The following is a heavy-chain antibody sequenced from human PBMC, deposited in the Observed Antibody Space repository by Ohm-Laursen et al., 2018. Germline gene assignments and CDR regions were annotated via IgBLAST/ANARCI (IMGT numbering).Heavy chain of an antibody. CDR3: LIKYKSLDY. D-gene: IGHD1-1*01. CDR1: GYTFTDDY. CDR2: INPNSGDT. Sequence: GASVKVSCKASGYTFTDDYMHWVRQAPGQGLEWMGWINPNSGDTNYAQKVQGRVTMTRDTSITTAYMELGSLTSADTAVYFCLIKYKSLDYWGQGTLVTVSS. J-gene: IGHJ4*02. V-gene: IGHV1-2*02.